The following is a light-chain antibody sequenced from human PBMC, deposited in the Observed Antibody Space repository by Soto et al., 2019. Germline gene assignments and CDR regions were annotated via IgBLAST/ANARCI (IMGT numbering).Light chain of an antibody. V-gene: IGKV1-5*01. Sequence: DIQMTQAPATRSASVGERGTITCRASQSISSWLAWYQQKPGKAPKLLIYAASSLESGVPSRFSGSGSGTEFTLTISSLQPDDFATYYCQQYNSYSRTFGQGTKVDIK. CDR1: QSISSW. CDR2: AAS. J-gene: IGKJ1*01. CDR3: QQYNSYSRT.